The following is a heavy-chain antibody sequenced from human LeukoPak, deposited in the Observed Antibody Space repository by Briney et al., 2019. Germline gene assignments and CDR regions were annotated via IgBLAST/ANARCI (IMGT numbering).Heavy chain of an antibody. CDR3: AKDSRDYYDSSGYTFDY. J-gene: IGHJ4*02. CDR1: GFTFDDYA. D-gene: IGHD3-22*01. CDR2: ISWNSGSI. V-gene: IGHV3-9*01. Sequence: PGGSLRLSCAASGFTFDDYAMHWVRQAPGKGLEGVSGISWNSGSIAYADSVKGRFTISRDNAKNSLYLQMNSLRAEDTALYYCAKDSRDYYDSSGYTFDYWGQGTLVTVSS.